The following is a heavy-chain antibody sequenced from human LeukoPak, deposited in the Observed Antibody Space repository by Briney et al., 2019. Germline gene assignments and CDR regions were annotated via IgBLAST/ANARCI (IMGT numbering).Heavy chain of an antibody. V-gene: IGHV3-48*03. CDR1: GFTFSSYE. J-gene: IGHJ4*02. Sequence: GGALRLSCAASGFTFSSYEMNWVRQAPGKGGEWVSYISISGSTIHYADSVKGRCTISTDNAENSLYLQMNSLSAEDKAVYYCARADYGDLRFDYWGQGTLVTVSS. CDR3: ARADYGDLRFDY. D-gene: IGHD4-17*01. CDR2: ISISGSTI.